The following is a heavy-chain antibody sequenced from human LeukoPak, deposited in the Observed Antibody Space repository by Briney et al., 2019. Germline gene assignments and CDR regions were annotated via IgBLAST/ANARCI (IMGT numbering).Heavy chain of an antibody. CDR3: ARRIPLIVVSRRFDP. Sequence: SETLSLTCTVSGGSISNSNWWSWVRQFPGKGLEWIGEIYQSGNTIYNPSLESRVTISVHKSKNQFSLELTSVTAADTAVYYCARRIPLIVVSRRFDPWGQGMLVTVSS. CDR2: IYQSGNT. J-gene: IGHJ5*02. D-gene: IGHD3-22*01. V-gene: IGHV4-4*02. CDR1: GGSISNSNW.